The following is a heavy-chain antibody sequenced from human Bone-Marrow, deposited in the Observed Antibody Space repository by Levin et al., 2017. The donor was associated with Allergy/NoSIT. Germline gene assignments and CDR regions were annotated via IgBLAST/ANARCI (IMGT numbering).Heavy chain of an antibody. CDR1: GFTFDFYA. J-gene: IGHJ4*02. CDR2: ITDSGAST. CDR3: ARESSYVYFDH. V-gene: IGHV3-23*01. Sequence: QPGGSLRLSCAGSGFTFDFYAMSWVRQAPGKGLEWVSVITDSGASTHYGDSVKGRFTISRDNSKNTLYLQMNSLRADDTAVYYCARESSYVYFDHWGQGTLVTVSS. D-gene: IGHD5-18*01.